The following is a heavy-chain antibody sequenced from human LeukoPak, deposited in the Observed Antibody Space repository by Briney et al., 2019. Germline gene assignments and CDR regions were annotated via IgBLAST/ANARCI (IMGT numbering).Heavy chain of an antibody. J-gene: IGHJ4*02. D-gene: IGHD6-19*01. V-gene: IGHV5-51*01. Sequence: GESLKISCKGSGYRFTSYWIGWVRQMPGKGLEWMGIIYPGDSDTRYSPSFQGQVTISADKSISTAYLQWSSLKASDTAMYYCARRVLGSDSGWYVWGQGTLVTVSS. CDR1: GYRFTSYW. CDR3: ARRVLGSDSGWYV. CDR2: IYPGDSDT.